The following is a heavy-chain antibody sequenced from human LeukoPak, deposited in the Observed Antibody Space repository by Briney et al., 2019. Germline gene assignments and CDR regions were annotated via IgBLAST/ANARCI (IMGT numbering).Heavy chain of an antibody. CDR2: ISGGGGTTYYA. CDR1: GFTFSNYW. J-gene: IGHJ4*02. Sequence: PGGSLRLSCAGSGFTFSNYWVHWVRQAPGKGLEWVSAISGGGGTTYYAYYADSVRGRFAISRDNSKNTLYLQMNSLRAEDTAVYYCAKFYDILTSYFDDWGQGTLVTVSS. D-gene: IGHD3-9*01. CDR3: AKFYDILTSYFDD. V-gene: IGHV3-23*01.